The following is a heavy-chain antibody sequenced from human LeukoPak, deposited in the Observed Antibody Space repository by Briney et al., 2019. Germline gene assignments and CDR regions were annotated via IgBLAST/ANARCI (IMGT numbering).Heavy chain of an antibody. J-gene: IGHJ6*02. D-gene: IGHD3-10*01. Sequence: SETLSLTCTVSGGSISSYYWSWIRQPPGKGLEWIGYIYYSGSTNYNPSLKRRVTISVDTSKNQFSLKLSSVTAADTAVYYCATVGAPYGMDVWGQGTTVTVSS. CDR3: ATVGAPYGMDV. CDR1: GGSISSYY. V-gene: IGHV4-59*01. CDR2: IYYSGST.